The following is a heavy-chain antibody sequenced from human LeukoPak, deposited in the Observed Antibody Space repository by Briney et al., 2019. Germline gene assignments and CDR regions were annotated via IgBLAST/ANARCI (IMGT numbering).Heavy chain of an antibody. D-gene: IGHD4-17*01. J-gene: IGHJ4*02. CDR2: ISGSGGTT. Sequence: GGSLRLSCAASGFTFNNYAMSWVRQAPGKGLEWVSAISGSGGTTYYADSVKGRFTISRDDPKNTLDLQINSLRAEDTAVYYCAKGVYRDSLGVVDYWGQGTLVTVSS. CDR1: GFTFNNYA. CDR3: AKGVYRDSLGVVDY. V-gene: IGHV3-23*01.